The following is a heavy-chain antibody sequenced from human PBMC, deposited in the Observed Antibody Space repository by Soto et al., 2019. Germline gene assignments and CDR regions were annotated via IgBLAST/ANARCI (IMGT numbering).Heavy chain of an antibody. D-gene: IGHD2-2*01. CDR3: AKIIGFCSSSSCSRDYYYYYGMDV. J-gene: IGHJ6*02. CDR1: GFSFSNYG. CDR2: MSYDGGNK. Sequence: GGSLRLSCAASGFSFSNYGLHWVRQAPGKGLEWVAVMSYDGGNKYYADSVKGRFTISRDNPKNTLYLQMNSLRPEDTAIYYCAKIIGFCSSSSCSRDYYYYYGMDVWGHGTTVTVSS. V-gene: IGHV3-30*18.